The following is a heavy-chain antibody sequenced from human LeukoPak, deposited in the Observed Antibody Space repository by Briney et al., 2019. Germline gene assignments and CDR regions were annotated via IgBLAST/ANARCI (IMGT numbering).Heavy chain of an antibody. CDR2: ISGSGGST. CDR1: GFTFSRYD. CDR3: AKDAPNYYDSSGYFDY. V-gene: IGHV3-23*01. J-gene: IGHJ4*02. D-gene: IGHD3-22*01. Sequence: GGSLRLSCAASGFTFSRYDMSWVRQAPGKGLEWVSAISGSGGSTYYADSVKGRFTISRDNSKNTLYLQMNSLRAEDTAVYYCAKDAPNYYDSSGYFDYWGQGTLVTVSS.